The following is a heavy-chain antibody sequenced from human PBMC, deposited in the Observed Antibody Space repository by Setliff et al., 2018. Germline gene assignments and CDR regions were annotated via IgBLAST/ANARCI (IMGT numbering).Heavy chain of an antibody. J-gene: IGHJ4*02. D-gene: IGHD2-15*01. CDR3: ASTCSGSGCYAGLES. CDR1: GFTFSNYW. CDR2: IKQDGSEK. Sequence: GGSLRLSCAASGFTFSNYWMSWVRQAPGKGLEWVANIKQDGSEKYYVDSVKGRFTISRDNAKNSLYLQMNSLRAEDTAVYYCASTCSGSGCYAGLESWGQGTPVTVPQ. V-gene: IGHV3-7*03.